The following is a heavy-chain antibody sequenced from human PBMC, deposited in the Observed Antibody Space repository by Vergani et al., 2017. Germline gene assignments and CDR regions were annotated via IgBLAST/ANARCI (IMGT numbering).Heavy chain of an antibody. V-gene: IGHV3-23*01. Sequence: EVQLLESGGDLVQPGGSLRLSCVASGFTFNHYAINCVRQAPGKGLEWVSGISGSGGSTYYAGSVKGRITISSDSSKNTLYLQMNSLSAGDTAVYYCAKANPRNSGYDYLYYYHAMDVWGQGTTVTVSS. CDR3: AKANPRNSGYDYLYYYHAMDV. CDR1: GFTFNHYA. CDR2: ISGSGGST. J-gene: IGHJ6*02. D-gene: IGHD5-12*01.